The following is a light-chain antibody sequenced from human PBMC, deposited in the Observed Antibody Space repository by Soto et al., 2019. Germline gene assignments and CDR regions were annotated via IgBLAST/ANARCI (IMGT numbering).Light chain of an antibody. CDR1: QSVSSNY. V-gene: IGKV3-20*01. Sequence: DMEMTLYPGTLYLAAGERATLSCRASQSVSSNYLAWYQQKPGQAPRLLIYGASTRATGIPDRFSGSGSGTDFTLTIISLDPEDLAVYFCHPSGLLRTFPVGTKVDIK. CDR3: HPSGLLRT. J-gene: IGKJ4*01. CDR2: GAS.